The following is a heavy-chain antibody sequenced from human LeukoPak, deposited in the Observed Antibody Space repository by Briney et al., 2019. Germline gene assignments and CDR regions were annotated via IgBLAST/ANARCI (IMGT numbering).Heavy chain of an antibody. Sequence: SVKVSCKGSGYTFSGYYMHWVRQAPGQGLEWMGWINPKSGDTNYAQRFQGRVTMTRDTSTSAAYMDLSSLTSDDTAVYFCARSNYGGQGAGDNWFDPWGQGTLVTVSS. CDR3: ARSNYGGQGAGDNWFDP. CDR2: INPKSGDT. J-gene: IGHJ5*02. V-gene: IGHV1-2*02. CDR1: GYTFSGYY. D-gene: IGHD4/OR15-4a*01.